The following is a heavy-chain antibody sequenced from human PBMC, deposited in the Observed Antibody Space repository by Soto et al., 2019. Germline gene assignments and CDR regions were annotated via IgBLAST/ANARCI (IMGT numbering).Heavy chain of an antibody. CDR1: GGLFSSFA. J-gene: IGHJ4*02. Sequence: SVKVSCKDSGGLFSSFAISWVRQAPGQGLEWMGGIIPVFGTTNYAQKFQGRVTITADESTNTAYMELSSLTSDDTAMYYCARGGGPYVWFNEFWGQGTQVSVSS. V-gene: IGHV1-69*13. D-gene: IGHD3-16*01. CDR3: ARGGGPYVWFNEF. CDR2: IIPVFGTT.